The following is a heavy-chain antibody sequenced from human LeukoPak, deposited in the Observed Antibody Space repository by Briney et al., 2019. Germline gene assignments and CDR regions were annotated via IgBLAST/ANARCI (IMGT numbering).Heavy chain of an antibody. J-gene: IGHJ4*02. CDR2: IYYSGST. V-gene: IGHV4-59*12. CDR3: ARTEVAAAGNQIFDY. Sequence: PSETLSLTCNVSGGSISNYYWSWIRQPPGKGLEWIGYIYYSGSTNYNPSLKSRVTISVDTSKNQFSLKLSSVTAADTAVYYCARTEVAAAGNQIFDYWGQGTLVTVSS. D-gene: IGHD6-13*01. CDR1: GGSISNYY.